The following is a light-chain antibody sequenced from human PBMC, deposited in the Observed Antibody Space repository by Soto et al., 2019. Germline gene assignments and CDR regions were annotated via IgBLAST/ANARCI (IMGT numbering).Light chain of an antibody. CDR2: ATS. CDR3: QQYGSSPT. CDR1: QSVSSIY. J-gene: IGKJ5*01. Sequence: EIVMTQSPGTLSLSPGERATLSCRASQSVSSIYLAWYQQKPGQAPSLLIYATSSRATGIPDRFSGSGSGTDFSLTISRLEPEDFAVYYCQQYGSSPTFGQGTRLEIK. V-gene: IGKV3-20*01.